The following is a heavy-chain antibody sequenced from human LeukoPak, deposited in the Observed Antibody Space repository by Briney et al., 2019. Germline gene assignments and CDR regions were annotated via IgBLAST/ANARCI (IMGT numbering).Heavy chain of an antibody. D-gene: IGHD6-19*01. J-gene: IGHJ3*02. V-gene: IGHV1-69*13. CDR3: AREQQQWLVRDRGAFDI. CDR1: GYTFTDYY. CDR2: IIPIFGTA. Sequence: ASVKVSCKASGYTFTDYYLQWVRQAPGQGLEWMGGIIPIFGTANYAQKFQGRVTITADESTSTAYMELSSLRSEDTAVYYCAREQQQWLVRDRGAFDIWGQGTMVTVSS.